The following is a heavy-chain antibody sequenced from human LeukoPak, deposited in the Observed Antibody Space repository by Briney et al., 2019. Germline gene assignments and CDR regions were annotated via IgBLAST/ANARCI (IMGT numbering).Heavy chain of an antibody. Sequence: ASQTLSLTCAISGDSVSSNSAAWNWIRQSPSRGLEWLGRTYYRSKWYNDYAVSVKSRITINPDTSKNQFPLQLNSVTPEDTAVYYCTRDNSVNWGLYWYFDLWGRGTLVTVSS. CDR2: TYYRSKWYN. D-gene: IGHD7-27*01. CDR3: TRDNSVNWGLYWYFDL. CDR1: GDSVSSNSAA. V-gene: IGHV6-1*01. J-gene: IGHJ2*01.